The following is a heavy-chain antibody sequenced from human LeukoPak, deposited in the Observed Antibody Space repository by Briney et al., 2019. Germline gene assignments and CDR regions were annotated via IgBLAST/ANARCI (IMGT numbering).Heavy chain of an antibody. V-gene: IGHV3-30*03. J-gene: IGHJ6*02. D-gene: IGHD2-15*01. Sequence: GRSRRLSCAASGFTFSSYGMHWVRQAPGKGLEWVAVISYDGSNKYYADSVKGRFTISRDNSKNTLYLQMNSLRAEDTAVYYCARGPYCSGGSCYSFSDYYYGMDVWGQGTTVTVSS. CDR1: GFTFSSYG. CDR3: ARGPYCSGGSCYSFSDYYYGMDV. CDR2: ISYDGSNK.